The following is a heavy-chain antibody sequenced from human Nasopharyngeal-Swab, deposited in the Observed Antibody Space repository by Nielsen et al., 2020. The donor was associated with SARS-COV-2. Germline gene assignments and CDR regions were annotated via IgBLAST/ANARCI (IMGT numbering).Heavy chain of an antibody. V-gene: IGHV3-30*18. CDR3: AKDPRPTYDSSGYGLDS. Sequence: WIRQPPGKGLEWVAVISYDGSNKYYADSVKGRFTISRDNSKNTLYLQMNSLRAEDTAVYYCAKDPRPTYDSSGYGLDSWGQGTLVTVSS. D-gene: IGHD3-22*01. J-gene: IGHJ4*02. CDR2: ISYDGSNK.